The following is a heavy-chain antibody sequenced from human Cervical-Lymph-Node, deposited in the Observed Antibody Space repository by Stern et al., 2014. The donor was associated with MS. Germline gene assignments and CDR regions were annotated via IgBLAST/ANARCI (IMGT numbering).Heavy chain of an antibody. J-gene: IGHJ4*02. CDR3: ATDGGHYYFDN. D-gene: IGHD3-16*01. V-gene: IGHV3-21*01. Sequence: EMQLVESGGGLVKPGGSLRLSCAASGVTLSGYVMNWVRQAPGKGLEWVSSITGLGHYIDYADSVKGRFTISRVNPKNSVFLQMDSLRVEDTAVYYCATDGGHYYFDNWGQGMLVTVSS. CDR2: ITGLGHYI. CDR1: GVTLSGYV.